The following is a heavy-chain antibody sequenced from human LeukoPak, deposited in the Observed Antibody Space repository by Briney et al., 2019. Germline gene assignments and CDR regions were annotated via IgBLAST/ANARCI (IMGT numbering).Heavy chain of an antibody. CDR1: GFTFSSYG. J-gene: IGHJ4*02. V-gene: IGHV3-33*01. D-gene: IGHD2-15*01. CDR2: IWYDGSNK. Sequence: GGSLRLSCAASGFTFSSYGMHWVRQAPGKGLEWVAVIWYDGSNKYYADSVKGRFTISRDNPKNTLYLQMNSLRAEDTAVYYCARDAGYCSGGSCYPSQFDYWGQGTLVTVSS. CDR3: ARDAGYCSGGSCYPSQFDY.